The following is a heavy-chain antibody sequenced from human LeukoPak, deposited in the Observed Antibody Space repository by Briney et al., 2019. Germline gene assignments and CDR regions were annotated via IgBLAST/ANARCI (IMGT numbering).Heavy chain of an antibody. D-gene: IGHD3-22*01. J-gene: IGHJ4*02. CDR1: GYTFTDYD. V-gene: IGHV1-2*02. Sequence: ASVKVSCKPSGYTFTDYDMHWVRKATGQGLEWMGRINCNRGATKYGEKFQGRVTMTRDTSISTVYMELSRLRSVDTAVYFCARTLHSYYDSSGYFDYWGQGTLVTVSS. CDR3: ARTLHSYYDSSGYFDY. CDR2: INCNRGAT.